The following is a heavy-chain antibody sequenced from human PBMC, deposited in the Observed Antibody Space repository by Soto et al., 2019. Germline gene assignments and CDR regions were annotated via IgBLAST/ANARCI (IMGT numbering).Heavy chain of an antibody. CDR3: ATRPPQIVLTLLRFRA. V-gene: IGHV4-4*02. J-gene: IGHJ5*02. CDR2: VYHTGNT. D-gene: IGHD1-20*01. Sequence: SETLSLTCAFSGYSISSTFWWTWVRQSPGKGLEWIGEVYHTGNTRYNTSLKSRVTISVDKPNNQFSLKLTSMTGADTAGYSFATRPPQIVLTLLRFRAWGQGTPVTVSS. CDR1: GYSISSTFW.